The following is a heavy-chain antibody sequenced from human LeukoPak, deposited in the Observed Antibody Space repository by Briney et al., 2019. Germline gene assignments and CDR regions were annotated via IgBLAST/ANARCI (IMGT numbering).Heavy chain of an antibody. CDR3: ARNLGVTPLDAFDI. CDR1: GYTFTSYG. CDR2: ISAYNGNT. Sequence: ASVKVSCKASGYTFTSYGISWVRQAPGQGLEWMGWISAYNGNTNYAQKLQGRVTMTTDTSTGTAYMELRSLRSDDTAVYYCARNLGVTPLDAFDIWGQGTMVTVSS. V-gene: IGHV1-18*01. D-gene: IGHD2-21*02. J-gene: IGHJ3*02.